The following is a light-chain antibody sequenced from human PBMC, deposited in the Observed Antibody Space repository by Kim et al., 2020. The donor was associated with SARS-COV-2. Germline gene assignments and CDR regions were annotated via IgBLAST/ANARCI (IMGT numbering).Light chain of an antibody. CDR2: AAS. J-gene: IGKJ2*01. V-gene: IGKV1-27*01. CDR1: QGISNY. CDR3: QKYNSAPYGYT. Sequence: DIQMTQSPSSLSASVGDRVTITCRASQGISNYLAWYQQKPGKVPKLLIYAASTLQSGVPSRFSGSGSGTDFTLTISGLQPEDVATYYCQKYNSAPYGYTFGQGTKLEI.